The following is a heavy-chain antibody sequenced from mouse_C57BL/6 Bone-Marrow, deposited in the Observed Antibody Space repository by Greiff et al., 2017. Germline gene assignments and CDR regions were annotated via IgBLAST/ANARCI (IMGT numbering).Heavy chain of an antibody. CDR2: IDPENGDT. D-gene: IGHD2-4*01. CDR3: TRGYDSWYFDV. V-gene: IGHV14-4*01. J-gene: IGHJ1*03. CDR1: GFNIKDDY. Sequence: VQLQQSGAELVRPGASVKLSCTASGFNIKDDYMHWVKQRPEQGLAWIGWIDPENGDTEYASKFQGKATITADTSSNTAYLQLSSLTSEDTAVYYCTRGYDSWYFDVWGTGTTVTVSS.